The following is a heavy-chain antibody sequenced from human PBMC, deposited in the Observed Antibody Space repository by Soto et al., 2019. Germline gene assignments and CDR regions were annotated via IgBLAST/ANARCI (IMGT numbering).Heavy chain of an antibody. CDR2: ISSSGDHT. V-gene: IGHV3-23*01. D-gene: IGHD3-3*01. CDR3: AKLLLPGLRFFDF. CDR1: GFTFSDYA. J-gene: IGHJ4*01. Sequence: EVQLLESGGGLVQPGGSLRLSCAASGFTFSDYAMSWVRQAPGKGLDWVSSISSSGDHTFYADSVKGRITISRDNSKNALYLQVNSLRSEDTAVYYCAKLLLPGLRFFDFWGHGPLVTVSS.